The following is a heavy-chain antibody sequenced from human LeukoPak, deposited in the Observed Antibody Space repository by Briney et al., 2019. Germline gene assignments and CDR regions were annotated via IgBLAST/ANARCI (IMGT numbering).Heavy chain of an antibody. CDR1: GFTFSSYW. J-gene: IGHJ4*02. Sequence: QPGGSLRLSCAASGFTFSSYWMSWVRPAPREGLEWVANIKQDGSEKYYVDSVKGRFTISRDNAKNSLYLQMNSLRAEDTAVYYRARVYDYVWGSYRNFDYWGQGTLVTVSS. V-gene: IGHV3-7*01. D-gene: IGHD3-16*02. CDR3: ARVYDYVWGSYRNFDY. CDR2: IKQDGSEK.